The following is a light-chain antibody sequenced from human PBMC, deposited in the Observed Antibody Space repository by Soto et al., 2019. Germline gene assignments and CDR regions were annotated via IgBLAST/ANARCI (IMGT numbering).Light chain of an antibody. CDR2: GAS. J-gene: IGKJ1*01. V-gene: IGKV1-39*01. CDR1: QNINYY. CDR3: QQSFEAPWT. Sequence: DIQMTQSPSSLSASVGDRVTVTCRPSQNINYYLNWYQQRPGKAPKLLISGASSLLSGVPSRFNGSGYGTNFTLTISSLQPEDFATYYCQQSFEAPWTFGQGTNV.